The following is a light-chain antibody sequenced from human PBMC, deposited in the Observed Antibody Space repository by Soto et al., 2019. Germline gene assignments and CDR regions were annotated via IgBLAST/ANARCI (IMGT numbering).Light chain of an antibody. CDR1: GSSIGTNT. J-gene: IGLJ2*01. CDR2: GDN. CDR3: AAWDRSLNNVL. Sequence: QSVLTQPPSASGTPGQRVTISCSGSGSSIGTNTVNWYRQLPGTAPKLLIYGDNQRPSGVPDRFSASKSGTSASLAISGLQSEDEADYYCAAWDRSLNNVLFGGGTQLTVL. V-gene: IGLV1-44*01.